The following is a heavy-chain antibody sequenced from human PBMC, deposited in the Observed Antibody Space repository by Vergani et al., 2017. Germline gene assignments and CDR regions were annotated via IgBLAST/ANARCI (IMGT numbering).Heavy chain of an antibody. CDR1: GGSISSGSYY. Sequence: VQLQESGPGLVKPSQTLSLTCTVSGGSISSGSYYWSWIRQPAGTGLEWIGRIYTSGSTNYNPSLKSRVTISVDTSKNQFSLKLSHVTASDTAVYYCARDKRTGGYRANYYYYGMDVWGQGTTVTVSS. J-gene: IGHJ6*02. D-gene: IGHD5-18*01. CDR3: ARDKRTGGYRANYYYYGMDV. V-gene: IGHV4-61*02. CDR2: IYTSGST.